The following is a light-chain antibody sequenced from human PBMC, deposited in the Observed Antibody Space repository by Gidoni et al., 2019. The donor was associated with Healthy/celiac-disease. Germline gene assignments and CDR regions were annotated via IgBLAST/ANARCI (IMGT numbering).Light chain of an antibody. V-gene: IGLV2-14*01. J-gene: IGLJ2*01. CDR1: SSDGGGYNY. CDR2: EVS. CDR3: SSYTSSSTVV. Sequence: SALTQPASVSGSPGQSITISCTGTSSDGGGYNYVSWYQQHPGKAPKLMSYEVSNRPSGVSNRFSGAKSGNTASLTSSGRQAEDEADYYCSSYTSSSTVVFGGGTKLTVL.